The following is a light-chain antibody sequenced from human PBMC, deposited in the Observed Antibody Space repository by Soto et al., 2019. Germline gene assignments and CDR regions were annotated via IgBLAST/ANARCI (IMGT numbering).Light chain of an antibody. CDR1: SGHSSYA. J-gene: IGLJ2*01. CDR2: LNSDGSH. CDR3: QTWGTGLYVV. V-gene: IGLV4-69*01. Sequence: QLVLTQSPSASASLGASVKLTCTLSSGHSSYAIAWHQQQPEKGPRYLMKLNSDGSHSKGDGIPDRFSGSSSGAERYLTISSLQSEDEADYYCQTWGTGLYVVFGGVTKLTVL.